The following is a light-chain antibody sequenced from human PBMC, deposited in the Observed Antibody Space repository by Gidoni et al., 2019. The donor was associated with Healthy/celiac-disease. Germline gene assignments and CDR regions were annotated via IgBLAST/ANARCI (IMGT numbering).Light chain of an antibody. Sequence: EIVLTQSPATLSLSPGERATLSCRASQSVSSYLAWYQQKPGQAPRLLIYDASNRATGIPARFSGGGSGTDFTLPISSLEQEDFAVYYCQQRSNRPPTRTFGQGTKVEIK. CDR2: DAS. CDR3: QQRSNRPPTRT. V-gene: IGKV3-11*01. CDR1: QSVSSY. J-gene: IGKJ1*01.